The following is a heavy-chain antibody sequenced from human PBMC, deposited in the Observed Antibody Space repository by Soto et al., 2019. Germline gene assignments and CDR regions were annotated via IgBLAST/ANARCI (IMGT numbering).Heavy chain of an antibody. Sequence: GGSLRLSCVASGFTFSDYYMAWIRQAPGKGLEWVSYISSNGVSMYYGDSVKGRFTISRDDAENSLHLQMNSLRAEDTAVYYCARLASLGHPYYFGMDVWGQGTTVTVSS. V-gene: IGHV3-11*01. CDR1: GFTFSDYY. CDR2: ISSNGVSM. J-gene: IGHJ6*02. CDR3: ARLASLGHPYYFGMDV.